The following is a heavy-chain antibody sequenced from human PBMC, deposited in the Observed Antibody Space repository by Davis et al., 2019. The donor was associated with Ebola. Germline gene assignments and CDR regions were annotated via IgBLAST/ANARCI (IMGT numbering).Heavy chain of an antibody. D-gene: IGHD6-19*01. J-gene: IGHJ5*01. V-gene: IGHV4-39*07. CDR3: ARGDKIAVAATGWFDP. CDR2: IYYSGST. Sequence: GSLRLSCTVSGGSISSSSYYWGWIRQPPGKGLEWIGSIYYSGSTYYNPSLKSRVTISVDTSKNQFSLKLSSVTAADTAVYYCARGDKIAVAATGWFDPWGQGTLVTVSS. CDR1: GGSISSSSYY.